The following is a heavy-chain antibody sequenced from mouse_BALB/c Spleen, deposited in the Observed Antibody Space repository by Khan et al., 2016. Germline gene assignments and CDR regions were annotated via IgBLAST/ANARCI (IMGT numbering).Heavy chain of an antibody. V-gene: IGHV9-3-1*01. D-gene: IGHD1-1*02. CDR1: GYTFTNFG. Sequence: QIQLVQSGPELKKPGETAKISCKAAGYTFTNFGMNWVKQAPGKGLKWMGWINTYTGEPTYTDDFKGRFAFSLETSASTAYLQIITLKNEDTATYFCARSGGSYDFDYWGQGTTLTVSS. CDR2: INTYTGEP. CDR3: ARSGGSYDFDY. J-gene: IGHJ2*01.